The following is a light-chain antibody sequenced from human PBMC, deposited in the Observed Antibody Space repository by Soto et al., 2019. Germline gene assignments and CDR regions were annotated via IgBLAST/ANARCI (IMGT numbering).Light chain of an antibody. CDR2: DDA. CDR1: KIGSKS. Sequence: SYELTQPPSVSVAPGQTARITCGGDKIGSKSVHWYQQRPGQAPVLVVYDDADRPSGIPERFSGSNSGNTATLTITRVEAGDGADYYCHVWDNSDLSLFGGGTKVTVL. V-gene: IGLV3-21*02. J-gene: IGLJ2*01. CDR3: HVWDNSDLSL.